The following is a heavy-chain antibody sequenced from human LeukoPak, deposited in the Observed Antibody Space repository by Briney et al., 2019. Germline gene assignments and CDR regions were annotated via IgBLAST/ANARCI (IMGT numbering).Heavy chain of an antibody. CDR2: ISPNNGVT. V-gene: IGHV1-2*02. CDR1: GYRFTDYY. J-gene: IGHJ4*02. Sequence: ASVKVSCKASGYRFTDYYINWVRQAPGQGLEWMGWISPNNGVTLYAQKFQGSVTMTKDTSISTAYMEVNSLRSDDTAVFFCARYSVNYGPWFPDFWGQGTLVTVSS. CDR3: ARYSVNYGPWFPDF. D-gene: IGHD1-26*01.